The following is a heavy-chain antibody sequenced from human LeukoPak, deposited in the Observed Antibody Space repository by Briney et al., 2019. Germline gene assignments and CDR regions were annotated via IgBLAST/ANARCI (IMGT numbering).Heavy chain of an antibody. Sequence: HPGGSLRLSCAASGFTFSSYGMHWVRQAPGKWLEWVAFIRYDGSNKYYADSVKGRFTISRDNSKNTLYLQMNSLRAEDTAVYYCAKERRLYNYYFDYWGQGTLVTVSS. V-gene: IGHV3-30*02. D-gene: IGHD1-14*01. CDR1: GFTFSSYG. CDR3: AKERRLYNYYFDY. J-gene: IGHJ4*02. CDR2: IRYDGSNK.